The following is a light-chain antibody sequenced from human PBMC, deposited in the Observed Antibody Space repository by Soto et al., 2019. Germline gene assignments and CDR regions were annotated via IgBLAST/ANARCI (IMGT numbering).Light chain of an antibody. CDR1: QSVSSN. Sequence: EIVMTQSPATLSVSPGERATLSCRASQSVSSNLAWYQQKPGQATRLLIYGASTRATGIPARFSGSGSGTECTFTISSLQSEDVAVYYCQQYNNWPSVTFGQGTKV. CDR2: GAS. J-gene: IGKJ1*01. V-gene: IGKV3-15*01. CDR3: QQYNNWPSVT.